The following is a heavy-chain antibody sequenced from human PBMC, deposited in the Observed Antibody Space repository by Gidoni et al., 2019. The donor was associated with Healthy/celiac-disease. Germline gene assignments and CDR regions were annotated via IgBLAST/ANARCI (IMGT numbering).Heavy chain of an antibody. CDR2: ISGSGGST. CDR3: AKPLSGDYDSGNLDY. V-gene: IGHV3-23*01. J-gene: IGHJ4*02. D-gene: IGHD3-22*01. CDR1: GFTFSSYA. Sequence: EVQLLESGGGLVQPGGSLRLSCAASGFTFSSYAMGWVRQAPGKGLEWVSAISGSGGSTYYADSVKGRFTISRDNSKNTLYLQMNSLRAEDTAVYYCAKPLSGDYDSGNLDYWGQGTLVTVSS.